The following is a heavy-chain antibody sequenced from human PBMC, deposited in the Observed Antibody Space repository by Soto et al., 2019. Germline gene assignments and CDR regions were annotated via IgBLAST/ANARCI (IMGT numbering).Heavy chain of an antibody. V-gene: IGHV3-23*01. CDR2: FSGGGSDT. Sequence: GGSLRLSCAASGFTFSSYAMSWVRQAPGKGLEWVSVFSGGGSDTYYADSVKGRFTISRDNSKNTLFLQMNSLRVEDTAVYYCARDFYGVDVWGQGTTVTVSS. CDR1: GFTFSSYA. CDR3: ARDFYGVDV. J-gene: IGHJ6*02.